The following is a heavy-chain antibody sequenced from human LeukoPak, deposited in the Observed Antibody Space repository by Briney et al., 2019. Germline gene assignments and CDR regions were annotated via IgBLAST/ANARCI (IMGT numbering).Heavy chain of an antibody. Sequence: SETLSLTCTVSGGSISSYYWSWIRQPAGKGLEWIGRIYTSGSTNYNPSLKSRVTMSVDTSKNQFSLKLSSVTAADTAVYYCARAPIVVVPAAIHDAFDIWGQGTMVTVSS. J-gene: IGHJ3*02. D-gene: IGHD2-2*02. CDR3: ARAPIVVVPAAIHDAFDI. CDR1: GGSISSYY. CDR2: IYTSGST. V-gene: IGHV4-4*07.